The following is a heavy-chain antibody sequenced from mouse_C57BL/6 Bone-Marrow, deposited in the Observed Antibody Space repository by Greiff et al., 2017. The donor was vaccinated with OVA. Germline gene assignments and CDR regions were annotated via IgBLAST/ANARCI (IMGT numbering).Heavy chain of an antibody. Sequence: EVMLVESGGGLVKPGGSLKLSCAASGFTFSDYYMYWVRQTPEKRLEWVAYISNGGGSTYYPDTVKGRFTISRDNAKNTLYLQMSRLKSEATAMYYCARVYGNYFDYWGQGTTLTVSS. CDR3: ARVYGNYFDY. CDR1: GFTFSDYY. CDR2: ISNGGGST. J-gene: IGHJ2*01. V-gene: IGHV5-12*01. D-gene: IGHD2-1*01.